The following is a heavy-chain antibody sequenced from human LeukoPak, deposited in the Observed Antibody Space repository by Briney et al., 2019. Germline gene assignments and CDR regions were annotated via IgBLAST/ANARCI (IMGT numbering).Heavy chain of an antibody. CDR3: ASTRIAAADYYYGMDV. CDR1: GGSFSGYY. D-gene: IGHD6-13*01. Sequence: PSETLSLTCNVSGGSFSGYYWSWLRQPPGKGLEWIGFIYYSGITNYNPSLKSRVTISVDTSKNQFSLKLSSVTAADTAVYYCASTRIAAADYYYGMDVWGQGTTVTVSS. J-gene: IGHJ6*02. V-gene: IGHV4-59*01. CDR2: IYYSGIT.